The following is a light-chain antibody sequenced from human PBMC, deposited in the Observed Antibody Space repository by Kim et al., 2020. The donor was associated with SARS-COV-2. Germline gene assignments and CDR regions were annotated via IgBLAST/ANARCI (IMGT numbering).Light chain of an antibody. Sequence: CPGPTASITCSGDKWGDVYGYWYQPKPGPSLVLYIDQDSQRPSGIPVRFSGSDSADTATLTIGGAQAMDESDYYCQAWDSSTGVFGGGTKLTVL. V-gene: IGLV3-1*01. CDR3: QAWDSSTGV. CDR1: KWGDVY. CDR2: QDS. J-gene: IGLJ2*01.